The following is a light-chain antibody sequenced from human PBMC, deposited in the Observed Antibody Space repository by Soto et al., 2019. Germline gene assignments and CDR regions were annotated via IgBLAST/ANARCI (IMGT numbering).Light chain of an antibody. CDR3: QQYYSTPRT. CDR1: QSVLSSSNNKDY. Sequence: DIVMTQSPDSLAVSLGERATINCKSNQSVLSSSNNKDYLAWYQQKPGQPPKLLIYWASPRESGVPDRFSGSGSGTDFTLTISSLQAEDVAVYYCQQYYSTPRTFGQGTRLEI. V-gene: IGKV4-1*01. CDR2: WAS. J-gene: IGKJ5*01.